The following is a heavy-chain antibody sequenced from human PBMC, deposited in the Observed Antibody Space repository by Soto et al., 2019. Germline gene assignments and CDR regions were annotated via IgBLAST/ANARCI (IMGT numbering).Heavy chain of an antibody. CDR3: ARAPHITMVRGVIGPGYYGMDV. CDR2: INHSGST. V-gene: IGHV4-34*01. D-gene: IGHD3-10*01. CDR1: GGSFSGYY. J-gene: IGHJ6*02. Sequence: PSETLSLTCAVYGGSFSGYYWSWIRQPPGKGLEWIGEINHSGSTNYNPSLKSRVTISVDTSKNQFSLKLSSVTAADTAVYYCARAPHITMVRGVIGPGYYGMDVWGQGTTVTVSS.